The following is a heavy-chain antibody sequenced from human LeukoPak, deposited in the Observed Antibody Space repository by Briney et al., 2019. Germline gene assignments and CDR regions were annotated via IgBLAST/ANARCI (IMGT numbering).Heavy chain of an antibody. CDR1: GFNFDDYA. CDR2: ISLNSGSI. CDR3: TNGSPYHSGLDV. D-gene: IGHD3-10*01. V-gene: IGHV3-9*01. J-gene: IGHJ6*02. Sequence: PGRSLRLSCEGSGFNFDDYAMHWVRQAPGKGLEWVSGISLNSGSIGYADSVKGRFTISRDNAKKSLYLEMASLKTDDSALYYCTNGSPYHSGLDVWGQGTSVTVSS.